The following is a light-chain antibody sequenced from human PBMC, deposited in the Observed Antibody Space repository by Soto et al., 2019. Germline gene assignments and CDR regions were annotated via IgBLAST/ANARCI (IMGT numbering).Light chain of an antibody. V-gene: IGLV2-14*01. Sequence: QSALTQPASVSGSPGQSITISCAGTMRDVGAYNLVSWYQQHPGRAPLLIIYEVRNRPSGISFRFSGSKSGNTASLTISGLQAEDEADYYCSYYTSKSSLIFGGGTKVTVL. CDR1: MRDVGAYNL. CDR3: SYYTSKSSLI. CDR2: EVR. J-gene: IGLJ2*01.